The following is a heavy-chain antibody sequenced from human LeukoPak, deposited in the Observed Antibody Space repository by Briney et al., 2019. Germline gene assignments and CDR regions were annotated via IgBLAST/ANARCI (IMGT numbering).Heavy chain of an antibody. CDR3: ARYSSSSGGASYYLDY. D-gene: IGHD6-6*01. V-gene: IGHV3-74*01. J-gene: IGHJ4*01. CDR1: GFTLRNYW. Sequence: AGGSLRLSCTASGFTLRNYWMHWVRQVPGKRLVWVSRISGDGSVTNYADSVQGRFTISRDKAKNILYLQINSLRSEDTAVYYCARYSSSSGGASYYLDYWGHGTLVTVSS. CDR2: ISGDGSVT.